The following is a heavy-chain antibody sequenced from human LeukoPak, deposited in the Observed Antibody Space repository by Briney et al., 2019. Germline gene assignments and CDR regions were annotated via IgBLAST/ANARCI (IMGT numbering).Heavy chain of an antibody. J-gene: IGHJ6*02. V-gene: IGHV3-30*18. Sequence: GNSLRLSCAASDFSFSNYGMHWVRQAPGKGLEWVAVILYDGNNKHYAESVKGRFTISRDNSNNMLYLQMNSLRPEDTAVYYCAKDRLFGSGLNGPHYYYGMDVWGQGTTVTVSS. CDR2: ILYDGNNK. CDR1: DFSFSNYG. D-gene: IGHD1-26*01. CDR3: AKDRLFGSGLNGPHYYYGMDV.